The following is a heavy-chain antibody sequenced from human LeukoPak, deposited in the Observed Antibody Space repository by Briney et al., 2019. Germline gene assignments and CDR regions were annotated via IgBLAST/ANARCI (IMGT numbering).Heavy chain of an antibody. V-gene: IGHV1-69*01. J-gene: IGHJ5*02. D-gene: IGHD4-11*01. CDR1: GGTFSSYA. Sequence: GASVKVSCKASGGTFSSYAISWVRQAPGQGLEWMGGIIPIFGTANYAQKFQGRVTITADESTSTAYMELSSLRSEDTAVYYCAREVVTTNRNWFDPWGQGTLVTVSS. CDR2: IIPIFGTA. CDR3: AREVVTTNRNWFDP.